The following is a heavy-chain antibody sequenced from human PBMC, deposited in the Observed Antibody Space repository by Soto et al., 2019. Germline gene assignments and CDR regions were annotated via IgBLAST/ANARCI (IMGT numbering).Heavy chain of an antibody. CDR1: GGSISSSNW. V-gene: IGHV4-4*02. CDR2: IYHSGST. D-gene: IGHD3-10*01. CDR3: ARSWGEGRVDY. Sequence: QVQLQESGPGLVKPSGTLSLTCAVSGGSISSSNWWSWVRQPPGKGLQWIGEIYHSGSTNYIPSLKRRVTISVDKFRNQFSLKLSSVTAADTAVYYCARSWGEGRVDYWGQGTLVTVSS. J-gene: IGHJ4*02.